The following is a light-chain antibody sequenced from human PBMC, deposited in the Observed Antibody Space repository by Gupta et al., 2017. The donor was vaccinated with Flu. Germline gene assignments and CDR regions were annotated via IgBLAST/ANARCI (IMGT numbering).Light chain of an antibody. V-gene: IGKV1-39*01. J-gene: IGKJ1*01. CDR1: QSISSS. Sequence: DIQMTQSPSSLSASIGDRVTITCRASQSISSSLSWYQQRPGKAPELLIYAASTLQSGVPSRFSGSGSGTDFTLTIRNLQPEDVASYYCQKNYSPPLAFGQGTKVEIK. CDR3: QKNYSPPLA. CDR2: AAS.